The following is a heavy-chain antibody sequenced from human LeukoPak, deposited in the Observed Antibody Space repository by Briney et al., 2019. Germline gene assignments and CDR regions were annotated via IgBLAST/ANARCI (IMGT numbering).Heavy chain of an antibody. J-gene: IGHJ4*02. Sequence: SETLSLTCTVSGGSISSYYWSWIRQPPGKGLEWIGYIYYSGSTNYNPSLKSRVTISVDSSKNQFSLKLSSVTAADTAVYYRARGSARGWWYIDYWGQGTLVTVSS. CDR1: GGSISSYY. D-gene: IGHD2-15*01. CDR3: ARGSARGWWYIDY. CDR2: IYYSGST. V-gene: IGHV4-59*01.